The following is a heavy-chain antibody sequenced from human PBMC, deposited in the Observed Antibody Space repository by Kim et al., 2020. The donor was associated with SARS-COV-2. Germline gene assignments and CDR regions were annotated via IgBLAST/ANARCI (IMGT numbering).Heavy chain of an antibody. CDR2: IIPIFGTA. J-gene: IGHJ6*02. Sequence: SVKVSCKASGGTFSSYAISWVRQAPGQGLEWMGGIIPIFGTANYAQKFQGRVTITADESTSTAYMELSSLRSEDTAVYYCARGKITMVRGESAEYYYYGMDVWGQGTTVTVSS. D-gene: IGHD3-10*01. CDR1: GGTFSSYA. CDR3: ARGKITMVRGESAEYYYYGMDV. V-gene: IGHV1-69*13.